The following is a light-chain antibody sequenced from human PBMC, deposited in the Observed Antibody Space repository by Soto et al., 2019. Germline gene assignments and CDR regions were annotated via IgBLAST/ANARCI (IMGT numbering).Light chain of an antibody. CDR1: QSINNW. CDR3: QQYKSHSKT. Sequence: DIPMTQSPSTLSASVGDRVTITCRASQSINNWLAWYQQKPGKAPNLLIYDASSLQSGVPSRFSGSGSGTEFTLTISSLQPDDFATYYCQQYKSHSKTFGQGTKLEIK. CDR2: DAS. V-gene: IGKV1-5*01. J-gene: IGKJ2*01.